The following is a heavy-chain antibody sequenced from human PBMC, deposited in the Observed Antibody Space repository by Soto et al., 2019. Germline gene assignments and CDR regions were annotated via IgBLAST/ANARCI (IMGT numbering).Heavy chain of an antibody. V-gene: IGHV3-64D*06. D-gene: IGHD3-10*01. CDR1: GFTFSSYA. CDR2: ISSNGGST. CDR3: VKDKVPMVRGVIITSLGMDV. Sequence: PGGSLRLSCSASGFTFSSYAMHWVRQAPGKXLEYVSAISSNGGSTYYADSVKGRFTISRDNSKNTLYLQMSSLRAEDTAVYYCVKDKVPMVRGVIITSLGMDVWGQGTTVTVCS. J-gene: IGHJ6*02.